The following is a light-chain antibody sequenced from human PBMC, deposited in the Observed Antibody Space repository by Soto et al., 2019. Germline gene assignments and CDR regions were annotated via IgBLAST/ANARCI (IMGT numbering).Light chain of an antibody. CDR2: WAS. Sequence: DIVMTQSPDSLAVSLGERATINCKSSQRVLYSSNNNNYLAWYQQKPGQPPELLIYWASTRESGVPDRFSGSGSGTDFTLTISSLQAEDVAVYYCQQYYSTPWTFGQGTKVEIK. J-gene: IGKJ1*01. V-gene: IGKV4-1*01. CDR3: QQYYSTPWT. CDR1: QRVLYSSNNNNY.